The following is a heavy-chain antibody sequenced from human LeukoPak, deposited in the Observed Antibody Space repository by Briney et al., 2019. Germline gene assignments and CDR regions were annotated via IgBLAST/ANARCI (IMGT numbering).Heavy chain of an antibody. CDR2: INNSGST. J-gene: IGHJ4*02. D-gene: IGHD1-26*01. Sequence: SETLSLTCAVYGGSFSGYYWSWIRQPPGKGLEWIGEINNSGSTNYNPSLKSRVTISVDTSNNQFSLKVSSVTAADTAVYYCARSSGAYRSFDYWGQGTLVPVSS. V-gene: IGHV4-34*01. CDR3: ARSSGAYRSFDY. CDR1: GGSFSGYY.